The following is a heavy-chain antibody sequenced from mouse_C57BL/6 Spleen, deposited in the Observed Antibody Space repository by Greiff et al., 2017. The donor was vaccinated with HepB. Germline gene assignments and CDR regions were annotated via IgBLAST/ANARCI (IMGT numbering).Heavy chain of an antibody. CDR2: IYPGSGST. V-gene: IGHV1-55*01. CDR1: GYTFTSYW. D-gene: IGHD2-2*01. CDR3: ARSTMVTTGAY. Sequence: VQLQQSGAELVKPGASVKMSCKASGYTFTSYWITWVKQRPGQGLEWIGDIYPGSGSTNYNEKFKSKATLTVDTSSSTAYMQLSSLTSEDSAVYYCARSTMVTTGAYWGQGTLVTVSA. J-gene: IGHJ3*01.